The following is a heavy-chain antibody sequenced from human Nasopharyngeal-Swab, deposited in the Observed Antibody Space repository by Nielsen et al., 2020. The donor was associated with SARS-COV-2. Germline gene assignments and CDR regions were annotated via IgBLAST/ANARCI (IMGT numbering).Heavy chain of an antibody. D-gene: IGHD3-9*01. J-gene: IGHJ6*03. CDR2: IYSGGST. V-gene: IGHV3-53*01. Sequence: VRQAPGKGLEWVSVIYSGGSTYYADSVKGRFTISRDSSKNTLYLQMNSLRAEDTAVYYCARTQYYDILTGYYYYYYYMDVWGKGTTVTVSS. CDR3: ARTQYYDILTGYYYYYYYMDV.